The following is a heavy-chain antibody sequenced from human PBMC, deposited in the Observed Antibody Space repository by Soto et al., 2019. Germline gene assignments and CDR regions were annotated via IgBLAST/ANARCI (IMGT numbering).Heavy chain of an antibody. Sequence: PSETLSLTCSVSGGSISDYYWNWIRQPAEKGLEWIGRIWTSGSANYNPSLKSRVTMSADTSKNQFSLKLTSVTAADSAMYYCARDHPTYYDFWSGYNFEYWGQGIMVT. D-gene: IGHD3-3*01. CDR3: ARDHPTYYDFWSGYNFEY. J-gene: IGHJ4*02. V-gene: IGHV4-4*07. CDR1: GGSISDYY. CDR2: IWTSGSA.